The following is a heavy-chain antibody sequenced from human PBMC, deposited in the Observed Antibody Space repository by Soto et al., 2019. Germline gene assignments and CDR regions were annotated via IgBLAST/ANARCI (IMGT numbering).Heavy chain of an antibody. J-gene: IGHJ4*02. CDR3: SRHKGSGTYHDY. CDR1: GVSLSSSSYY. CDR2: IYYPEST. V-gene: IGHV4-39*01. D-gene: IGHD1-26*01. Sequence: QLQLQESGPGLVKPSETLSLTCSVSGVSLSSSSYYWGWIRQPPGKGLEWIGSIYYPESTYYSPSLQGRISISVDTSKNQLSLRVSSVTAADTAVYYCSRHKGSGTYHDYWGQGTLVTVSS.